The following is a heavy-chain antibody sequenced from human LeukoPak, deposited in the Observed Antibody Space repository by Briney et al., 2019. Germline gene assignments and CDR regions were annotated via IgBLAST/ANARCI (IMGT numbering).Heavy chain of an antibody. D-gene: IGHD3-3*01. Sequence: SETLSLTCTVSGGSISSYYWSWIRQPAGKGLEWIGRIYTSGSTNYNPSLKSRVTMSVDTPKNQFSLKLSSVTAADTAVYYCARGGFGVVRPDAFDIWGQGTMVTVSS. V-gene: IGHV4-4*07. CDR3: ARGGFGVVRPDAFDI. CDR2: IYTSGST. J-gene: IGHJ3*02. CDR1: GGSISSYY.